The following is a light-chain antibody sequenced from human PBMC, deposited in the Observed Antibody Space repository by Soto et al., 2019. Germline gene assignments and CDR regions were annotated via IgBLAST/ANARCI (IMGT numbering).Light chain of an antibody. CDR2: DAS. Sequence: DIQMTQSPSSLSASVGDRVTITCQASQDISNYLNWYQQKPGKAPKLLIYDASNLETGVPSRFSGSASGKDFTFTISRLQHEDIATYYCQQNDTPITFGQGTRLEIK. CDR3: QQNDTPIT. V-gene: IGKV1-33*01. CDR1: QDISNY. J-gene: IGKJ5*01.